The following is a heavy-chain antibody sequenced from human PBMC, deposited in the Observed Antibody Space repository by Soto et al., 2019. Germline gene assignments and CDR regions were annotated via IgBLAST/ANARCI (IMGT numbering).Heavy chain of an antibody. J-gene: IGHJ4*02. CDR3: AKIPPGYSYGYFYFDY. CDR1: GFTFSSYA. D-gene: IGHD5-18*01. V-gene: IGHV3-23*01. CDR2: ISSSGGST. Sequence: PGGSLRLSCAASGFTFSSYAMSWVRQAPGKGLEWVSAISSSGGSTYYADSVKGRFTISRDNSKNTLYLQMNSLRAEDTAVYYCAKIPPGYSYGYFYFDYWGQGTQVTVSS.